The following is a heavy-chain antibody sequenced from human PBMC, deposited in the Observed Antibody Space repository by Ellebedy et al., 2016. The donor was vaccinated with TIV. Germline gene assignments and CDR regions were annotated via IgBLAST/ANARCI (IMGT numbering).Heavy chain of an antibody. CDR1: GFTFSGYW. CDR2: IQQDGSDK. J-gene: IGHJ4*02. Sequence: GGSLRLSXAASGFTFSGYWMSWVRQAPGKGLEWVANIQQDGSDKYYVDSVKGRFTISRDNARYSLYLQMNSLRAEDTAMYYCARDNYVGYDWLGGNSFDSWGQGTLVTVSS. V-gene: IGHV3-7*03. CDR3: ARDNYVGYDWLGGNSFDS. D-gene: IGHD5-12*01.